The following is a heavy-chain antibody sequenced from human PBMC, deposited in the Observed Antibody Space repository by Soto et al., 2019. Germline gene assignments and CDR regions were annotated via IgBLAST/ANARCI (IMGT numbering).Heavy chain of an antibody. CDR3: VRDRYSSSGWFDP. J-gene: IGHJ5*02. D-gene: IGHD3-10*01. Sequence: SQTLSLTCAISGDSVSSYSAAWNWIRQSPSGGLEWLGRTYYRSRFFSDYAESVKSLIIINPDTSKNQFSLQLKSATPEDTAVYYCVRDRYSSSGWFDPWGQGTPVTVSS. CDR1: GDSVSSYSAA. CDR2: TYYRSRFFS. V-gene: IGHV6-1*01.